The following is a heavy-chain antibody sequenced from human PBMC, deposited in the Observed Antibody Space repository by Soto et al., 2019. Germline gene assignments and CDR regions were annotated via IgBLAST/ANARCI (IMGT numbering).Heavy chain of an antibody. CDR1: GFTFSSYA. CDR2: ISGSGGST. D-gene: IGHD3-16*02. Sequence: EVQLLESGGGLVQPGGSLRLSCAASGFTFSSYAMSWVRQAPGKGLEWVSAISGSGGSTYYAGSVKGRFTISRDNSKNTLYQQINSLIAEYTAVYYGAKDRADYDYFGGSYRSDYDFDYWGQGNLVTVSS. CDR3: AKDRADYDYFGGSYRSDYDFDY. J-gene: IGHJ4*02. V-gene: IGHV3-23*01.